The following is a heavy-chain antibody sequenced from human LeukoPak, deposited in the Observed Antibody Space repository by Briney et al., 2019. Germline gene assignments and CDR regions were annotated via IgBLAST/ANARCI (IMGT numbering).Heavy chain of an antibody. CDR1: GGTFSSYA. D-gene: IGHD3-3*01. Sequence: GSSVQVSCKATGGTFSSYAISWVRQAPGQGLEWMGGIIPIFGTANYAQKFQGRVTITADESTSTAYMELSSLRSEDTAVYYCARASFTIFGVVIDIHWFDPWGQGTLVTVSS. J-gene: IGHJ5*02. CDR3: ARASFTIFGVVIDIHWFDP. V-gene: IGHV1-69*01. CDR2: IIPIFGTA.